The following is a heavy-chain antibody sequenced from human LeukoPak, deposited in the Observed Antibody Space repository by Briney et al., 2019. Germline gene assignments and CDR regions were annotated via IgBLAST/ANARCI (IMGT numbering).Heavy chain of an antibody. V-gene: IGHV4-39*07. CDR1: GGSISSSGYY. CDR3: ARPSKRARQLVYGKGYFDY. D-gene: IGHD6-6*01. Sequence: SETLSLTCTVSGGSISSSGYYWSWIRQPPGKGLEWIGEINHSGSTNYNPSLKSRVTISVDTSKNQFSLKLSSVTAADTAVYYCARPSKRARQLVYGKGYFDYWGQGTLVIVSS. J-gene: IGHJ4*02. CDR2: INHSGST.